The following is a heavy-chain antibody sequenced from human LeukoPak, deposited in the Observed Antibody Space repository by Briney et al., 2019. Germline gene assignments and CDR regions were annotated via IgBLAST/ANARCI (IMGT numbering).Heavy chain of an antibody. V-gene: IGHV4-4*07. CDR2: IYTSGST. J-gene: IGHJ5*02. D-gene: IGHD2-21*02. Sequence: SETLSLTCTVSGGSISSYYWSWIRQPAGKGLEWIGRIYTSGSTNYNPPLKSRVTMSLDTSKNQFSLKLSSVTAADTAVYYCARVLPPFTAWPHFNRSDPWGQGPLVTVSS. CDR3: ARVLPPFTAWPHFNRSDP. CDR1: GGSISSYY.